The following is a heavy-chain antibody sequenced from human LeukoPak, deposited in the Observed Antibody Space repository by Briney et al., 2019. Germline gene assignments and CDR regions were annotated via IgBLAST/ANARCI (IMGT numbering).Heavy chain of an antibody. CDR3: TRDKTPYY. CDR1: GFIFGDYA. Sequence: GGSLRLSCTTSGFIFGDYAMSWVRQAPGKGLEWVGFIRSKTSGGTTEYAASVKGRFTISRDDSKGIAYLQMNSLKTEDTAVYYCTRDKTPYYWGQGTLVTVSS. V-gene: IGHV3-49*04. CDR2: IRSKTSGGTT. J-gene: IGHJ4*02.